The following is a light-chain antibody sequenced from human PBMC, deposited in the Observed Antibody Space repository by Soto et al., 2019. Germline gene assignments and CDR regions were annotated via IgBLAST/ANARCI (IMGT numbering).Light chain of an antibody. Sequence: DIQMTQSPSSLSASVGDRFTITCLTIQRIDSYLNWYEHKPGKAPKLLIYTGSSLQSGVPSRFSGSGSGTDFTLIISSLQPEDFETYYCQQSSSIPHTFGPGTKVDIK. J-gene: IGKJ3*01. CDR1: QRIDSY. CDR3: QQSSSIPHT. CDR2: TGS. V-gene: IGKV1-39*01.